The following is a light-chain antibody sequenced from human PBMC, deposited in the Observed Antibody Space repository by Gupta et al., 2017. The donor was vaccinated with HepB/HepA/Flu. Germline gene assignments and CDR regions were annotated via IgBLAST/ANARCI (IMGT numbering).Light chain of an antibody. CDR1: QSISTY. CDR3: QQSYIIPGT. V-gene: IGKV1-39*01. Sequence: DIQMTQSPSSLSASVGDRVTITCRASQSISTYLNWYQQKPGKAPNLLIFAASSLQSGVPSRFSGSGYGTDFTLTITRLQPEDFATYYCQQSYIIPGTFGQGTKVEIK. J-gene: IGKJ2*02. CDR2: AAS.